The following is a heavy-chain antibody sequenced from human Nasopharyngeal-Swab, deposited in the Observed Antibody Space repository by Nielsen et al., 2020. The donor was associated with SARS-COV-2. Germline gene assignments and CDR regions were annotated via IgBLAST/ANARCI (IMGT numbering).Heavy chain of an antibody. CDR1: GFPFSSYA. CDR3: AKALYSSSPTSY. J-gene: IGHJ4*02. Sequence: GESLNIPCEASGFPFSSYAMSWVRQAPGKGLEWVSAISGSGGSTYYADSVKGRFTISRDNSKNTLYLQMNSLRAEDTAVYYCAKALYSSSPTSYWGQGTLVTVSS. D-gene: IGHD6-13*01. CDR2: ISGSGGST. V-gene: IGHV3-23*01.